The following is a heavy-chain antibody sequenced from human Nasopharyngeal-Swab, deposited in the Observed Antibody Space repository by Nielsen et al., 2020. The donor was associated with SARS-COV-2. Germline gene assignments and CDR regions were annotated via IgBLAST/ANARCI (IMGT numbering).Heavy chain of an antibody. J-gene: IGHJ5*02. CDR2: LYTSGSTTFNPPP. V-gene: IGHV4-4*07. CDR1: GDSINNHY. D-gene: IGHD3-16*01. Sequence: SETLSLTCTVSGDSINNHYWSWIRQPAGKGLQWIGRLYTSGSTTFNPPPNYNPSLKSRVSMSLDTSKNQFSLRLTSVTAADTAVYYCARGGGTWFDPWGQGTLVTVSS. CDR3: ARGGGTWFDP.